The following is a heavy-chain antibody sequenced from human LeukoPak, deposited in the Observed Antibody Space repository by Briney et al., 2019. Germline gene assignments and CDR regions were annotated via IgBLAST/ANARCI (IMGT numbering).Heavy chain of an antibody. CDR2: VYYSGST. V-gene: IGHV4-39*01. CDR1: GDSISSSSYY. D-gene: IGHD3-22*01. CDR3: ARLRPYDSSGYYYDYFDY. J-gene: IGHJ4*02. Sequence: SETLSLTCTVSGDSISSSSYYWGWLRQPPGKGLEWIGSVYYSGSTYYNPSLQSRVTIFVDTSKNQFSLKLSSVAAAGTAVYYCARLRPYDSSGYYYDYFDYWGQGTLVTVSS.